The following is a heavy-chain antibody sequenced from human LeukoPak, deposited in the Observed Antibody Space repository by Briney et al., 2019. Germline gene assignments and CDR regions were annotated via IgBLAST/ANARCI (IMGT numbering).Heavy chain of an antibody. CDR3: ARGIQLRGAKAGYYFDY. CDR1: GFTFSSYS. D-gene: IGHD5-18*01. V-gene: IGHV3-23*01. Sequence: GGSLRLSCAASGFTFSSYSMNWVRQAPGKGLEWVSAISGSGGSTYYADSVKGRFTISRDNSKNTLYLQMNSLRAEDTAVYYCARGIQLRGAKAGYYFDYWGQGTLVTVSS. CDR2: ISGSGGST. J-gene: IGHJ4*02.